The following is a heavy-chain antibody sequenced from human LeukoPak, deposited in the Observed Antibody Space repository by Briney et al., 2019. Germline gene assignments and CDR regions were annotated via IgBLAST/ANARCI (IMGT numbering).Heavy chain of an antibody. J-gene: IGHJ4*02. V-gene: IGHV3-30*03. Sequence: PGTSLRLSCVASGFSFSNHGMHWVRQAPGKGLEWVSVIASDGGVKFYADSVKGRFTLSRDNPKNMFFLQMNLLTAEDTATYYCAREATWGQWYFDHWGQGTPVTVSS. CDR1: GFSFSNHG. CDR2: IASDGGVK. D-gene: IGHD6-19*01. CDR3: AREATWGQWYFDH.